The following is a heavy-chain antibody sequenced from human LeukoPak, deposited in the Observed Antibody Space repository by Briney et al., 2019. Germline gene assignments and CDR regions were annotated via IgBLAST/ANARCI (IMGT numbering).Heavy chain of an antibody. V-gene: IGHV4-39*01. CDR3: AKAVGATGIFDY. J-gene: IGHJ4*02. D-gene: IGHD1-26*01. Sequence: SETLSLTCTVSGDSISSNSYSWGWIRQPPGKGLEWIGSIFYSGSTYYNSSLKSRVTIFVDTSKNQFSLKLNSVTAADSAIYYCAKAVGATGIFDYWDQGTLVTVSS. CDR2: IFYSGST. CDR1: GDSISSNSYS.